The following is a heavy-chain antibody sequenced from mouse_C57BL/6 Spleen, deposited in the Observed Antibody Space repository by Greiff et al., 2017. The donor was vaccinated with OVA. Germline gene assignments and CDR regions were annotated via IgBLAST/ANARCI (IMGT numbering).Heavy chain of an antibody. D-gene: IGHD2-4*01. V-gene: IGHV3-6*01. CDR3: AREGTSDYGLAY. CDR1: GYSITSGYY. J-gene: IGHJ3*01. CDR2: ISYDGSN. Sequence: EVQLQESGPGLVKPSQSLSLTCSVTGYSITSGYYWNWIRQFPGNKLEWMGYISYDGSNNYNPSLKNPTPITRDTSTNQFFLKLKSVTTEDTATDYCAREGTSDYGLAYWGQGTLVTVSA.